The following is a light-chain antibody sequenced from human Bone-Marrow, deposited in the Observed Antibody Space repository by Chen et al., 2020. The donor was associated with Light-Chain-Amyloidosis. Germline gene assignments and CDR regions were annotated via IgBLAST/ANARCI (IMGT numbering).Light chain of an antibody. J-gene: IGLJ2*01. CDR3: QSADSSGTYEVI. CDR2: RDT. V-gene: IGLV3-25*03. Sequence: SYELTQQPSVSVSPGQTARITCSGDDLPTKYAYWYQQKPGQAPVLVINRDTERPSGISERFSGSSSGTTATLTISGVQAEDEADYHCQSADSSGTYEVIFGGGTKLTVL. CDR1: DLPTKY.